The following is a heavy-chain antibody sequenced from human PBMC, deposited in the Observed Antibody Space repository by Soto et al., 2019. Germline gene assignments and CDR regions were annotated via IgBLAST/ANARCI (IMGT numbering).Heavy chain of an antibody. CDR1: GFTFSSSA. J-gene: IGHJ4*02. V-gene: IGHV3-23*01. CDR3: AKDSPWAIISPTPDY. D-gene: IGHD2-2*01. Sequence: VQLSESGGGLVQPGGSLRLSCAASGFTFSSSAMSWVRQAPGKGLEWVSTFRESGGTTHYADSVKGRFTISRDTSKNILYLQMNSLRAEDTSIYYCAKDSPWAIISPTPDYWGQGTLVTVSS. CDR2: FRESGGTT.